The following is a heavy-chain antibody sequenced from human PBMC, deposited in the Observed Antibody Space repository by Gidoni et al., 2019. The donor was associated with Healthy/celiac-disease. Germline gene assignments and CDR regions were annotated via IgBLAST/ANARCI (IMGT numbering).Heavy chain of an antibody. V-gene: IGHV3-23*01. CDR2: ISGSGGST. J-gene: IGHJ4*02. D-gene: IGHD6-6*01. Sequence: MSWVRQAPGKGLEWVSAISGSGGSTYYADSVKGRFTISRDNSKNTLYLQMNSLRAEDTAVYYCAKSVSSIAARVVYYFDYWGQGTLVTVSS. CDR3: AKSVSSIAARVVYYFDY.